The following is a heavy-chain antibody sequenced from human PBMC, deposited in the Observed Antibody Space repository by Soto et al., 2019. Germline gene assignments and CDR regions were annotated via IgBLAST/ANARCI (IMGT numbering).Heavy chain of an antibody. CDR3: ATHTSADYCTNGVCYTDYYGMDV. Sequence: SETLSLTCAVYGGSFSGYYWSWIRQPPGKGLEWIGEINHSGSTNYNPSLKSRVTISVDTSKNQFSLKLSSVTAADTAVYYCATHTSADYCTNGVCYTDYYGMDVWGQGTTVTVSS. CDR1: GGSFSGYY. V-gene: IGHV4-34*01. J-gene: IGHJ6*02. CDR2: INHSGST. D-gene: IGHD2-8*01.